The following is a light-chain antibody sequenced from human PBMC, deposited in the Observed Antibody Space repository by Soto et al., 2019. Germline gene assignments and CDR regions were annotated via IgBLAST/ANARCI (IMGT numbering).Light chain of an antibody. J-gene: IGKJ2*01. V-gene: IGKV3-20*01. Sequence: EIVLTQSPGTLSLSPGERATLSCRASQSVSNNYLAWYQQTPGQAPRLLIYGASSRATDVPDRFSGSGSGKDFHLPITRLEPEDLAGYYCHQYSGSPNTFGQGTKLEIK. CDR3: HQYSGSPNT. CDR2: GAS. CDR1: QSVSNNY.